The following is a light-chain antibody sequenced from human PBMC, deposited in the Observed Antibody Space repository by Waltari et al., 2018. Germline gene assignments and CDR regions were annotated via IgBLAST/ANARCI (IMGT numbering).Light chain of an antibody. V-gene: IGLV2-14*03. CDR1: SSDVGGYNY. Sequence: QSALTQPASVSGSPGQSITISCTGTSSDVGGYNYVSWYQQHPGKAPKLIIYDVSNRPSGFSNRFTGSKSVNSASLTISGLQAEDEADYDCSSYTSSSPVVFGGGTKLTVL. CDR3: SSYTSSSPVV. CDR2: DVS. J-gene: IGLJ2*01.